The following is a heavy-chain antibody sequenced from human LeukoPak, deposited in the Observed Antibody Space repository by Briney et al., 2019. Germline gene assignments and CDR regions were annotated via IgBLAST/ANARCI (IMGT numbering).Heavy chain of an antibody. CDR3: ARDDVGYFDY. Sequence: GGSLRLSCAASGFTFSRFSMNWVRQAPGKGLEWFSYISSSSSMYYADSVKGRFTISRDNAKNSLYLRMNSLRAEDTAVYFCARDDVGYFDYWGQGTLVTVSS. V-gene: IGHV3-48*01. J-gene: IGHJ4*02. D-gene: IGHD1-26*01. CDR1: GFTFSRFS. CDR2: ISSSSSM.